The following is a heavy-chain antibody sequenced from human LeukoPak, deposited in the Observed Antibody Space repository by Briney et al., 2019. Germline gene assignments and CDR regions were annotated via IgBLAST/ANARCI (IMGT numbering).Heavy chain of an antibody. V-gene: IGHV1-58*01. CDR2: IVVGSGNT. CDR1: GFTFTSSA. J-gene: IGHJ4*02. CDR3: AAEVDYYDSSGYYSPWYTPER. D-gene: IGHD3-22*01. Sequence: SVKVSCKASGFTFTSSAVPWVRQARGQRLEWIGWIVVGSGNTKYAQKFQERVTITRDMSTSTAYMELSSLRSEDTAVYYCAAEVDYYDSSGYYSPWYTPERWGQGTVVTVSS.